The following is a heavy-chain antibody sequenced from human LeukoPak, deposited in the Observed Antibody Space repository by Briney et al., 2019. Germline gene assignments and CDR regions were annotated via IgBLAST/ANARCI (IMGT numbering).Heavy chain of an antibody. V-gene: IGHV4-34*01. CDR2: INHSGST. CDR1: GGSFSGYY. D-gene: IGHD3-3*01. CDR3: ARGSYHFLSFGVVLNWFDP. J-gene: IGHJ5*02. Sequence: SETLSLTCAVYGGSFSGYYWSWIRQPPGKGLEWIGGINHSGSTNYNPSLKSRVTISVDTSKNRFSLKLSSVTAADTAVYYCARGSYHFLSFGVVLNWFDPWGQGTLVTVSS.